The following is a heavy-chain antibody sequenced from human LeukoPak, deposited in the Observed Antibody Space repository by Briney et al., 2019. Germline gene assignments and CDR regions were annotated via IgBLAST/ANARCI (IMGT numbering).Heavy chain of an antibody. CDR2: ISWNSGNK. CDR3: VKDRALVGGPYFYYMDV. Sequence: PGGSLRLSCAASGFTFADYPMHWVRQAPGKGLEWVSGISWNSGNKEYGDSVKGRFTVSQDNAKNSLHLQMNSLRADDTALYYCVKDRALVGGPYFYYMDVWGKGTMDTVS. CDR1: GFTFADYP. D-gene: IGHD1-26*01. J-gene: IGHJ6*03. V-gene: IGHV3-9*01.